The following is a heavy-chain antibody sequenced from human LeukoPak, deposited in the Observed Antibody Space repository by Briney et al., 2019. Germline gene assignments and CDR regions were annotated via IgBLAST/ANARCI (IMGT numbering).Heavy chain of an antibody. V-gene: IGHV1-8*01. D-gene: IGHD1-1*01. Sequence: ASVKVSCKASGYTFTSYDISWVRQATGQGLEWMGWMNPNSGNTGYAQKFQGRVTMTRNTSISTAYMELSSLRSEDTAVYYCARVSTVQLERLYYYYGMDVWGQGTTVTVSS. CDR2: MNPNSGNT. CDR3: ARVSTVQLERLYYYYGMDV. J-gene: IGHJ6*02. CDR1: GYTFTSYD.